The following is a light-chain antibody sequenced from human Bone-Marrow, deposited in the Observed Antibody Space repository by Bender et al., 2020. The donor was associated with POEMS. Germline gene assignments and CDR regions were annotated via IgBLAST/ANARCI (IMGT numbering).Light chain of an antibody. J-gene: IGLJ1*01. CDR2: DVR. CDR3: CSYEGIYV. CDR1: SSDVGRYDY. V-gene: IGLV2-8*01. Sequence: QPALTQPPSASGSPGQSATISCTGTSSDVGRYDYVSWYQQHPGEVPKLLIYDVRKRPSGVPDRFSGSKSGNTASLTISGLQAEDEADYYCCSYEGIYVFGTGTKVSVL.